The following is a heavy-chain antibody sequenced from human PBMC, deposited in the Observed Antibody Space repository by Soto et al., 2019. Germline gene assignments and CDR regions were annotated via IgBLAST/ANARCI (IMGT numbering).Heavy chain of an antibody. CDR2: IGVTAGST. CDR1: RFTFSNFA. D-gene: IGHD1-1*01. J-gene: IGHJ4*02. Sequence: GGSLRLSCEASRFTFSNFAMSWFRQAPGKGLEWISTIGVTAGSTYYTDSVRGRFTISRDNAKNTLYLEMNSLRAEDTALYCAKVMHTWNDVAAFDSWGQGTLVTVSS. CDR3: AKVMHTWNDVAAFDS. V-gene: IGHV3-23*01.